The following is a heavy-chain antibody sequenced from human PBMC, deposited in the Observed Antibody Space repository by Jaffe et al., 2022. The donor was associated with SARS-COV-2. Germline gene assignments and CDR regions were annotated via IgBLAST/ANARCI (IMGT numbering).Heavy chain of an antibody. CDR2: IYTSGST. J-gene: IGHJ4*02. Sequence: QVQLQESGPGLVKPSETLSLTCTVSGGSITGYFWSWIRQPAGKGLECIGRIYTSGSTNYNPSLKSRVTMSVDTSKNQISLKLTSVTAADTAVYYCARDKCSSTSCPFDYWGQGTLVTVSS. CDR3: ARDKCSSTSCPFDY. CDR1: GGSITGYF. V-gene: IGHV4-4*07. D-gene: IGHD2-2*01.